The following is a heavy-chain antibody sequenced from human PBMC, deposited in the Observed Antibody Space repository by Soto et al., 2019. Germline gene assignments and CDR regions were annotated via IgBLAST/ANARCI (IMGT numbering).Heavy chain of an antibody. CDR1: GFTVSSYY. D-gene: IGHD3-22*01. CDR2: IYSGGST. Sequence: EVQLVETGGGLIQPGGSLRLSCAASGFTVSSYYMSWVRQAPGKGLEWVSVIYSGGSTYYADSVKGRFTISRDNSKNTLYLQMNSLRAEDTAVYYCAREDDYDSSGYSDYWGQGTLVTVSS. CDR3: AREDDYDSSGYSDY. V-gene: IGHV3-53*02. J-gene: IGHJ4*02.